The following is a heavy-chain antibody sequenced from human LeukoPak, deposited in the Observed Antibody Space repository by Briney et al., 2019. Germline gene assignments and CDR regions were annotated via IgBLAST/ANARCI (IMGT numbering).Heavy chain of an antibody. V-gene: IGHV3-33*08. CDR1: GFTFSSCS. Sequence: GGSLRLSCAASGFTFSSCSMNWVRQAPGKGLEWVAVIWNDGSNKYYADSVKGRFTISRDNSKNTLYLQMNSLRAEDTAVYYCARASGAFDYWGQGTLATVSS. CDR3: ARASGAFDY. J-gene: IGHJ4*02. CDR2: IWNDGSNK.